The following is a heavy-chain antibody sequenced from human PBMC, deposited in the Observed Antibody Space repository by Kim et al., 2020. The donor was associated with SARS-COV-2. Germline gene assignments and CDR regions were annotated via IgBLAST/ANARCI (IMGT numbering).Heavy chain of an antibody. Sequence: SETLSLTCAVYGGSFSGYYWSWIRQPPGKGLEWIGEINHSGSTNYNPSLKSRVTISVDTSKNQFSLKLSSVTAADTAVYYCARGPITWIQREGLFGLVATNLVRAFDYWGQGTLVTVSS. CDR3: ARGPITWIQREGLFGLVATNLVRAFDY. CDR1: GGSFSGYY. V-gene: IGHV4-34*01. J-gene: IGHJ4*02. D-gene: IGHD5-12*01. CDR2: INHSGST.